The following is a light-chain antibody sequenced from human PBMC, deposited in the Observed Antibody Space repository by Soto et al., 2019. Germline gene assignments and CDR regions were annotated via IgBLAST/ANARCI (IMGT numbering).Light chain of an antibody. J-gene: IGKJ2*01. CDR2: AAS. V-gene: IGKV1-39*01. CDR1: QSISSY. Sequence: DIQMTQSPSSLSASVGDRVTITCRASQSISSYLNWYQQKPGKAPKLLIYAASSLQSGVPSRFRGSGSGTDFNLTNSSLQPEDFATYYCQQSYRTPYTFGQGTKLEIK. CDR3: QQSYRTPYT.